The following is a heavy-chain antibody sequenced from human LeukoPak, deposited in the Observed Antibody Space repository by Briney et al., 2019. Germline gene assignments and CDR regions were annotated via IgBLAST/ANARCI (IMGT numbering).Heavy chain of an antibody. CDR1: GFTVSSNS. CDR2: IYSAGST. CDR3: ARDLSGVTGYTYGRGIDY. V-gene: IGHV3-53*01. D-gene: IGHD5-18*01. Sequence: GGSLRLSCTVSGFTVSSNSMSWVRQAPGKGLEWVLFIYSAGSTHYSDSVKGRFTISIDNSKNTLYLQMNSLRAEDTAVYYCARDLSGVTGYTYGRGIDYWGQGTLVTVSS. J-gene: IGHJ4*02.